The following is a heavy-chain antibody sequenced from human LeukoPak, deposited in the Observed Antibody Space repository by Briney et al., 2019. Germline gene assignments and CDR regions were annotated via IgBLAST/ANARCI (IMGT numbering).Heavy chain of an antibody. D-gene: IGHD5-24*01. CDR3: ARGGEMATSTFQS. V-gene: IGHV1-69*06. J-gene: IGHJ4*02. CDR1: GGTFSSYA. CDR2: IIPIFGTA. Sequence: ASVKVSCKASGGTFSSYAISWVRQAPEQGLEWMGGIIPIFGTANYAQKFQGRVTITADKSTSTAYMELSSLRSEDTAVYYCARGGEMATSTFQSWGQGTLVTVSS.